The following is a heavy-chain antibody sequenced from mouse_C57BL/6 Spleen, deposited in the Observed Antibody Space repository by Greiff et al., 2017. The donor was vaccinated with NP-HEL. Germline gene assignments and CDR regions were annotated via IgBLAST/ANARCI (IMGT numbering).Heavy chain of an antibody. V-gene: IGHV1-22*01. CDR3: ARAVYYDYSAWFAY. Sequence: SGPELVKPGASVKMSCKASGYTFTDYNMHWVKQSHGKRLEWIGYINPNNGGTSYNQKFKGKVTLTVHKSSSTAYMQLRSLSSEDSAVYDCARAVYYDYSAWFAYWGQGTLVTVSA. CDR1: GYTFTDYN. CDR2: INPNNGGT. J-gene: IGHJ3*01. D-gene: IGHD2-4*01.